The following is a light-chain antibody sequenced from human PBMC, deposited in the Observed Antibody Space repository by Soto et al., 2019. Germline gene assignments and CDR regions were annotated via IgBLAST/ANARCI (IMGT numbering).Light chain of an antibody. J-gene: IGLJ1*01. Sequence: QSVLTQPPSVSGAPGQRVTISCTGSSSNIGAGYDVHWYRHLPGTSPKLLIYGNTNRPAGVPGRFSAMKSGTPASLAIADLQPDDEADYYCQSYDSSLSGHIFGPGTKVTVL. V-gene: IGLV1-40*01. CDR2: GNT. CDR1: SSNIGAGYD. CDR3: QSYDSSLSGHI.